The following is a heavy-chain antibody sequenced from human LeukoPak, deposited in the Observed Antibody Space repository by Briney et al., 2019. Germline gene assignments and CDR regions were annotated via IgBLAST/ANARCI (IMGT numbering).Heavy chain of an antibody. CDR2: ISVTGNVT. Sequence: GGSLRLSCAASGFTFSIFAMTWVRQAPGRRLEWVSGISVTGNVTYYIDSVKGRFTISRDDSKSVLYLQMDSLRADDTAVYYCVKDRIRGDSFWGQGTLVSVSS. CDR1: GFTFSIFA. CDR3: VKDRIRGDSF. J-gene: IGHJ4*02. D-gene: IGHD3-16*01. V-gene: IGHV3-23*01.